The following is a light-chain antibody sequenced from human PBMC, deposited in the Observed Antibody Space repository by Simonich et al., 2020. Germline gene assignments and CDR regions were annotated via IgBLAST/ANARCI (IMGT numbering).Light chain of an antibody. CDR3: QQYYSTPFT. CDR2: WAS. Sequence: DIVMTQSPDSLAVSLGERATINCKSSQSVLYSSNNKNYLAWYQQKPGQHPKLLIYWASTRESGVPDRFSGSGSGPDFTLTISSLQAEDVAVYYCQQYYSTPFTFGPGTKVDI. J-gene: IGKJ3*01. CDR1: QSVLYSSNNKNY. V-gene: IGKV4-1*01.